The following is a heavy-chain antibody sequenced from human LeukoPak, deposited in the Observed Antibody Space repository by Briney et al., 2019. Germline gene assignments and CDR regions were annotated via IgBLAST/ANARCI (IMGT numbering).Heavy chain of an antibody. CDR3: ARVLRGLYNLGD. CDR2: ISSSSDLM. V-gene: IGHV3-48*02. J-gene: IGHJ4*02. Sequence: GGSLRLSCAASGFSLSISGMNWVRQAPGKGLEWVSYISSSSDLMSYVASVKGRFTVSRDNARNSLFLQMNSLRDEDTAVYYCARVLRGLYNLGDWGQGTLVTVSS. CDR1: GFSLSISG. D-gene: IGHD3-10*01.